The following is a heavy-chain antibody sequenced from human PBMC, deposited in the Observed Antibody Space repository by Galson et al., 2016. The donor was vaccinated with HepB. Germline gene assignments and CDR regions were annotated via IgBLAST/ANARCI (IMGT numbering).Heavy chain of an antibody. CDR2: ISYDGSNR. Sequence: SLRLSCAASGFTFSNYAMHWVRQAPGKGLEWVAIISYDGSNRYYADSVKGRFTNSRDNSKNTLYLQMNILRAEDTAVYYFARDPLRYGDRQLDYWGQGTLVTVSP. CDR3: ARDPLRYGDRQLDY. CDR1: GFTFSNYA. D-gene: IGHD4-17*01. J-gene: IGHJ4*02. V-gene: IGHV3-30-3*01.